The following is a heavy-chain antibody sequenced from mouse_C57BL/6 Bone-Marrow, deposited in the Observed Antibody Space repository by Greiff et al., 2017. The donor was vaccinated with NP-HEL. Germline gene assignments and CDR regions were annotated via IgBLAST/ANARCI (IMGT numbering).Heavy chain of an antibody. Sequence: VQLQQSGAELARPGASLKLSSKASGSTLTSYGISWVKRRTGQGLEWIGEIYPRSGNTYYNEKFKGKATLTADKSSSTAYMELRSLTSEDSAVYFCASSADPYYAMDYWGQGTSVTVSS. J-gene: IGHJ4*01. CDR2: IYPRSGNT. CDR3: ASSADPYYAMDY. V-gene: IGHV1-81*01. CDR1: GSTLTSYG. D-gene: IGHD3-1*01.